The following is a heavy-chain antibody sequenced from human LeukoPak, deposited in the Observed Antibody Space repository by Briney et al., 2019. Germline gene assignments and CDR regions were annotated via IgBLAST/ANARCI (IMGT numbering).Heavy chain of an antibody. CDR2: IIPIFGTA. V-gene: IGHV1-69*05. D-gene: IGHD1-1*01. CDR3: ARGRAPLENAFDI. J-gene: IGHJ3*02. Sequence: SVKVSCKASRGTFSSYAISWVRQAPGQGLEWMGGIIPIFGTANYAQKFQGRVTITTDESTSTAYMELSSLRSEDTAVYYCARGRAPLENAFDIWGQGTMVTVSS. CDR1: RGTFSSYA.